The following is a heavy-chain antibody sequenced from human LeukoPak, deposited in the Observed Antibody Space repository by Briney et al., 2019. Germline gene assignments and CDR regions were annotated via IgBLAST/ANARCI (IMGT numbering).Heavy chain of an antibody. J-gene: IGHJ4*02. Sequence: PSETLSLTCTVSGASINNYYWSWVRQPPLKGLEWIGYIYSTGDTSYNPSLESRVSISMDTSKNHFSLEITSVTAADTAVYYCARYDSGGLNYWGQGTLVTVSS. D-gene: IGHD3-22*01. CDR1: GASINNYY. V-gene: IGHV4-59*01. CDR3: ARYDSGGLNY. CDR2: IYSTGDT.